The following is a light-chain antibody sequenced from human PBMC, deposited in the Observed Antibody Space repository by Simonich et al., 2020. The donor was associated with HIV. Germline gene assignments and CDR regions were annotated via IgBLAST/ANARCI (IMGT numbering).Light chain of an antibody. CDR1: SSDFGGYNY. CDR3: SSYTSSSTLV. J-gene: IGLJ2*01. Sequence: QSALTQPSSVFGSPGQSVPHPFTGTSSDFGGYNYVTWYQQHPGKAPQLMIYDVSKRPSGVSNRFSGSKSGNTASLTISGLQAEDEADYYCSSYTSSSTLVFGGGTKLTVL. V-gene: IGLV2-14*03. CDR2: DVS.